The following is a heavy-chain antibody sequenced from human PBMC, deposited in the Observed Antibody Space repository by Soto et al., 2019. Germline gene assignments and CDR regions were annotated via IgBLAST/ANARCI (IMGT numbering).Heavy chain of an antibody. V-gene: IGHV4-59*08. Sequence: QVQLRESGPGLVRPSETLSLTCTVSGGSITGYYWSWIRPPPGKGLEWIGYIYDSGTTTYNAALKSRVSISADTSKNQFSLNLRSVTAADTAVYYCARRNYGEEGYFFDFWGQGLLVTVSS. CDR3: ARRNYGEEGYFFDF. CDR1: GGSITGYY. J-gene: IGHJ4*02. CDR2: IYDSGTT. D-gene: IGHD4-17*01.